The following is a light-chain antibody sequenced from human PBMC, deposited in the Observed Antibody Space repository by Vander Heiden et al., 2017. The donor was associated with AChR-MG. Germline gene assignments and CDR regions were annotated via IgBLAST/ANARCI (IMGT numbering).Light chain of an antibody. Sequence: QPALTQPRSVPGSPGQSVTTPSPRPRADVGVYNNVPRSQQHPAKAPKVLIYDVTKRASGVPDRLSGSKSGNTASLTISALQAEDEADYYCCSYAGNYAVIFGGGTKLTVL. V-gene: IGLV2-11*01. CDR3: CSYAGNYAVI. CDR2: DVT. J-gene: IGLJ2*01. CDR1: RADVGVYNN.